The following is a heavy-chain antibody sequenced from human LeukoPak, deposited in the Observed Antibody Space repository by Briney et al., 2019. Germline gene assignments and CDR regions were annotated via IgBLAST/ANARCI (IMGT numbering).Heavy chain of an antibody. Sequence: GGSLRLSCAASGFIVSSKYMSWVRQAPGKGLEWVSAVYSNDNTYYADPVKGRFSISRDQSKNTLYLQMNSLRAEDTAVYYCASLVVPAAIPSDAFDIWGQGTMVTVSS. J-gene: IGHJ3*02. CDR2: VYSNDNT. CDR3: ASLVVPAAIPSDAFDI. CDR1: GFIVSSKY. V-gene: IGHV3-66*03. D-gene: IGHD2-2*02.